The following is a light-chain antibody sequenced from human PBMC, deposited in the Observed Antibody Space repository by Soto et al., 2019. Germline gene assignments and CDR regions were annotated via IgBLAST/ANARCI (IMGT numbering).Light chain of an antibody. CDR3: QQYGRT. CDR1: QSISTNY. Sequence: ENVMTQSPATLSLSPGESATLSCRVSQSISTNYLAWYQQKPGQAPRLLIYAASSRLTGIPDRFSGSGSGTDFTLTISRLEPEDFAVYYCQQYGRTFGQGTRLEIK. J-gene: IGKJ5*01. CDR2: AAS. V-gene: IGKV3-20*01.